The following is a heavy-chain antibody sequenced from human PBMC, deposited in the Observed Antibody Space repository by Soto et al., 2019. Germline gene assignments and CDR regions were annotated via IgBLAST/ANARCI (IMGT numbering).Heavy chain of an antibody. D-gene: IGHD4-17*01. J-gene: IGHJ6*03. CDR2: ISGSGGST. CDR1: GFTFSSYA. CDR3: AKSHYGDYYHYYYYMDV. V-gene: IGHV3-23*01. Sequence: GGSLRLSCAASGFTFSSYAMSWVRQAPGKGLEWVSAISGSGGSTYYAESVKGRFTISRDNSKNTLYLQMNSLRAEDTAVYYCAKSHYGDYYHYYYYMDVWGKGTTVTVSS.